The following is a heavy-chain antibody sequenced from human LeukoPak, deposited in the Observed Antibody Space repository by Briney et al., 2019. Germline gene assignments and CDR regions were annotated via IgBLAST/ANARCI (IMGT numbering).Heavy chain of an antibody. CDR3: AARNIVVVTAIPEKSDY. CDR2: ISSSSSTI. Sequence: GGSLRLSCAASGFTFSSYSMTWVRQAPGKGLEWVSYISSSSSTIYYADSVKGRFTISRDNAKNSLYLQMNSLRAEDTAVYYCAARNIVVVTAIPEKSDYWGQGTLVTVSS. D-gene: IGHD2-21*02. J-gene: IGHJ4*02. V-gene: IGHV3-48*04. CDR1: GFTFSSYS.